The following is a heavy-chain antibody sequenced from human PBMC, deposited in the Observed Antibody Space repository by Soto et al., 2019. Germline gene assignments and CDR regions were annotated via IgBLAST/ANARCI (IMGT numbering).Heavy chain of an antibody. D-gene: IGHD2-8*01. CDR3: ASGGGYCTNGVCKNHDYYYYMDG. CDR2: IGPAGDT. V-gene: IGHV3-13*01. Sequence: EVQLVESGGGLVQPGGSLRLSCAASGFTFSSYDMHWVRQATGKGLEWVSDIGPAGDTYYPGSVKGRFTISRENAKNSLYLQMNSLRAGDTAVYYCASGGGYCTNGVCKNHDYYYYMDGWGKGTTVTVSS. CDR1: GFTFSSYD. J-gene: IGHJ6*03.